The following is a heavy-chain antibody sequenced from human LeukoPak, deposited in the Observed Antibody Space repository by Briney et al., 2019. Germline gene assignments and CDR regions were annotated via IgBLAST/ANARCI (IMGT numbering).Heavy chain of an antibody. Sequence: PGGSLRLSCAASGFTLSTYCMSCVRQAPGKGSEGVSAVSGSGGSTYYADSVKGRFTISRDNSKNTLYLQMNSLRAEDTAVYYCAKDRQPLGYCSSTSCFFDYWGQGTLVTVSS. J-gene: IGHJ4*02. CDR2: VSGSGGST. CDR1: GFTLSTYC. D-gene: IGHD2-2*01. CDR3: AKDRQPLGYCSSTSCFFDY. V-gene: IGHV3-23*01.